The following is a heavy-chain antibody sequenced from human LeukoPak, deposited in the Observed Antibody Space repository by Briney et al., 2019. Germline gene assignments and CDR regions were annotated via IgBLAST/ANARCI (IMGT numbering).Heavy chain of an antibody. CDR3: ARFSAVGELLLRWELIDY. CDR2: ISAYNGNT. V-gene: IGHV1-18*01. Sequence: ASVKVSCKASGYTFTSYGISWVRQAPGQGLERMGWISAYNGNTNYAQKLQGRVTMTTDTSTSTAYMELRSLRSDDTAVYYCARFSAVGELLLRWELIDYWGQGTLVTVSS. CDR1: GYTFTSYG. D-gene: IGHD3-10*01. J-gene: IGHJ4*02.